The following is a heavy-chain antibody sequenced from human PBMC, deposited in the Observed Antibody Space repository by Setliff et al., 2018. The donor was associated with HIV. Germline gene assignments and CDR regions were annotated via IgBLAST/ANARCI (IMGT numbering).Heavy chain of an antibody. CDR3: ARDVFYCSGGSCRLDAFDI. Sequence: PSETLSLTCAVYGGSFSGYYWNWIRQPPGKGLEWLGEINHIGSTNYDPSLKRRVTIPVDTSKNQFSLKLSSVIAADTAVYYCARDVFYCSGGSCRLDAFDIWGQGTMVTVSS. CDR2: INHIGST. J-gene: IGHJ3*02. D-gene: IGHD2-15*01. V-gene: IGHV4-34*01. CDR1: GGSFSGYY.